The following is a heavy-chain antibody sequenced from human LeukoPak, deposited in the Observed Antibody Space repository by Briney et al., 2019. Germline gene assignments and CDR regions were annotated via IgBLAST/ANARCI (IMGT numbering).Heavy chain of an antibody. CDR3: AKDFYDSSGYGFDY. D-gene: IGHD3-22*01. CDR1: GFTFDDYA. CDR2: ISWNSGSI. V-gene: IGHV3-9*01. J-gene: IGHJ4*02. Sequence: PGRSLRLSCAASGFTFDDYAMHWVRQAPGKGQEWVSGISWNSGSIGYADSVKGRFTISRDNAKNSLYLQMNSLRAEDTALYYCAKDFYDSSGYGFDYWGQGTLVTVSS.